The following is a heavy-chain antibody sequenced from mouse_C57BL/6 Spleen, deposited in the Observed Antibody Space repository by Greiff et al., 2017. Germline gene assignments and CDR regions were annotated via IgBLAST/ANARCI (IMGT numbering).Heavy chain of an antibody. V-gene: IGHV5-17*01. Sequence: EVKVVESGGGLVKPGGSLKLSCAASGFTFSDYGMRWDRQAPEKGLEWVAYISSGSSTIYYADTVKGRFTISRDNTKNTLFLQMTSLRSEDTAMYYCARGRDGPSSYAMDYWGQGTSVTVSS. D-gene: IGHD2-3*01. CDR3: ARGRDGPSSYAMDY. J-gene: IGHJ4*01. CDR2: ISSGSSTI. CDR1: GFTFSDYG.